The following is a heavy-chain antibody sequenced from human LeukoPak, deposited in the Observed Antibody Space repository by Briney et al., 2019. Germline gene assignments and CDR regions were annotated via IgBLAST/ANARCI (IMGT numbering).Heavy chain of an antibody. D-gene: IGHD3-10*01. J-gene: IGHJ3*02. CDR1: GYTFTGYY. CDR3: ARGREIWFGELLNAFDI. Sequence: ASVKVSCKASGYTFTGYYMHWVRQAPGQGLEWMGWINPNSGGTNYAQKFQGWVTMTRDTSISTAYMELSRLRSDDTAVYYCARGREIWFGELLNAFDIWGQGTMVTVSS. V-gene: IGHV1-2*04. CDR2: INPNSGGT.